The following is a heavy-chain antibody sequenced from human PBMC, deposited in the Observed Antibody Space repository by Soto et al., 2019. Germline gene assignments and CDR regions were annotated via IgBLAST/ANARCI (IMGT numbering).Heavy chain of an antibody. CDR1: GFTFSSYG. D-gene: IGHD6-19*01. CDR3: ARDSVAVAEDYYYGMDV. CDR2: IWYDGSNK. J-gene: IGHJ6*02. V-gene: IGHV3-33*01. Sequence: PVGSLRLSCAASGFTFSSYGMHWVRQAPGKGLEWVAVIWYDGSNKYYADSVKGRFTISRDNSKNTLYLQMNSLRAEDTAVYYCARDSVAVAEDYYYGMDVWGQGTTVTVSS.